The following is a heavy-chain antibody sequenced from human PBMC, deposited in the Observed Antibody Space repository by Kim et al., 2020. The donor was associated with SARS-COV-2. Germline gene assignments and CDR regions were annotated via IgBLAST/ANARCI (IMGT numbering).Heavy chain of an antibody. Sequence: ADSVKGRFTISRDNSKNTLYLQMNSLRAEDTAVYYCARDLGAAAPSCFDYWGQGTLVTVSS. V-gene: IGHV3-33*01. J-gene: IGHJ4*02. CDR3: ARDLGAAAPSCFDY. D-gene: IGHD6-13*01.